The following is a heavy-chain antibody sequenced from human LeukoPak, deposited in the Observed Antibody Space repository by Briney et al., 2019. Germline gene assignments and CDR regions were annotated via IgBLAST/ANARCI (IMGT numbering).Heavy chain of an antibody. Sequence: ASVKVSCKASGYTFTSYDINWVRQATGQGLEWMGWMNPNSGDRGYIQKFQGRVTMTRDTSISTAYMELSSLRSEDTAVYYCARSAPSGRNFDYWGQGTLVTVSS. CDR3: ARSAPSGRNFDY. CDR2: MNPNSGDR. V-gene: IGHV1-8*01. J-gene: IGHJ4*02. D-gene: IGHD6-6*01. CDR1: GYTFTSYD.